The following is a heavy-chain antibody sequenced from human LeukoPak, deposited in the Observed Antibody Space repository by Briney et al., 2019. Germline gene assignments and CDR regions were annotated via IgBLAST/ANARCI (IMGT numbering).Heavy chain of an antibody. J-gene: IGHJ4*02. Sequence: SETLSLTCTVSGGSISSYYWSWIRQPPGKGLEWIGYIYYSGSTNYNPSLKSRVTISVDTSKNQFSLKLSSVTAADTAVYYGARASKKGIQLWFDYWGQGTLVTVSS. V-gene: IGHV4-59*01. CDR1: GGSISSYY. CDR3: ARASKKGIQLWFDY. CDR2: IYYSGST. D-gene: IGHD5-18*01.